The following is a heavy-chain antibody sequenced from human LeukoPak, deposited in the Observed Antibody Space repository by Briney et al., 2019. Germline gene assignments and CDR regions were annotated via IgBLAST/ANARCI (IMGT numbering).Heavy chain of an antibody. Sequence: GGSLRLSCAASGFTFSNYAMSWVRQAPGKGLEWVSYISSSSSTIYYADSVKGRFTISRDNAKNSLYLQMNSLRAEDTAVYYCARGHRGDYFDYWGQGTLVTVSS. D-gene: IGHD1-14*01. CDR1: GFTFSNYA. CDR2: ISSSSSTI. J-gene: IGHJ4*02. V-gene: IGHV3-48*01. CDR3: ARGHRGDYFDY.